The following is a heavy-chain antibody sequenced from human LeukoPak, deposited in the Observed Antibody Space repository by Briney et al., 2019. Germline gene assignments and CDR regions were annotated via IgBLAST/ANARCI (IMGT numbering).Heavy chain of an antibody. CDR3: ARDRGSQPFIDY. CDR2: IHYTGST. J-gene: IGHJ4*02. D-gene: IGHD1-26*01. V-gene: IGHV4-59*01. CDR1: GGSFSSYY. Sequence: SETLSLTCAVYGGSFSSYYWSWIRQSPGKGLECIGYIHYTGSTNYNPSLKSRVTISVDTSKNQFSLKLSSVTAADTAVYYCARDRGSQPFIDYWGQGTLVTVSS.